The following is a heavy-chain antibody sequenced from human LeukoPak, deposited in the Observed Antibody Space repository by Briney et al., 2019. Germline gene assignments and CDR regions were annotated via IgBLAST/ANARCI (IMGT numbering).Heavy chain of an antibody. V-gene: IGHV1-8*01. CDR2: MNPNSGNT. CDR1: GDTFTIND. D-gene: IGHD6-13*01. CDR3: ARVTAAGTWAFDI. J-gene: IGHJ3*02. Sequence: ASVTVSCTASGDTFTINDINWVRQATGQGLEWMGWMNPNSGNTGYAQKFQGRVTMTRNTSISTSYMELTNLRSEDTAVYYCARVTAAGTWAFDIWGQGTTVTVSS.